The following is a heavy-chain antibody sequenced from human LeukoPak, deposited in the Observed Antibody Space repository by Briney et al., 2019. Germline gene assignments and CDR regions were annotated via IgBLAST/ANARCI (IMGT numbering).Heavy chain of an antibody. D-gene: IGHD5-24*01. CDR2: INQDGNEK. Sequence: GGSLRLSCAASGFTFSTYRMTWVRQAPGKGLEWVANINQDGNEKYYVDSVKGRFTISRDNAKNSLYLQMNSLRAEDTAIYCCAGDERWLQYYWGQGSLVTVSS. V-gene: IGHV3-7*01. J-gene: IGHJ4*02. CDR3: AGDERWLQYY. CDR1: GFTFSTYR.